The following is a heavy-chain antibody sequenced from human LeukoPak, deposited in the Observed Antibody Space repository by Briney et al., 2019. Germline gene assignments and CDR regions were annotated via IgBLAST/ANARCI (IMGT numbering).Heavy chain of an antibody. CDR2: ISSSGSNK. D-gene: IGHD3-3*01. CDR3: ARQGGDYDFCD. CDR1: GFTFSDYS. J-gene: IGHJ4*02. V-gene: IGHV3-48*04. Sequence: PGGSLRLSCAASGFTFSDYSMNWVRQAPGKGLEWVSYISSSGSNKYYADSVNGRFTISRDNAKKSLYLQMNSLRAEDTAVYYCARQGGDYDFCDWGQGTLVTVSS.